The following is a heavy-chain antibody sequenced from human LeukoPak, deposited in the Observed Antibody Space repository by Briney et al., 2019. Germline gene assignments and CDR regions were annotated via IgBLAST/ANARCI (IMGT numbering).Heavy chain of an antibody. Sequence: SETLSLTCAVSGGSISTSNSYWGWIRQPPGKGLEWIGSMYHSGSTYYNPSLKSRVTISVDTSKNQFSLKLSSVTAADTAVYYCARKQAANTYNHFDYWGQGTLVTVSS. CDR1: GGSISTSNSY. D-gene: IGHD3-16*01. CDR3: ARKQAANTYNHFDY. J-gene: IGHJ4*02. V-gene: IGHV4-39*07. CDR2: MYHSGST.